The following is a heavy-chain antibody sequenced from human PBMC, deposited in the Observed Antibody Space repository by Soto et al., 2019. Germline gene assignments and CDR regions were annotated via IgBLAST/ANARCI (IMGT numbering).Heavy chain of an antibody. J-gene: IGHJ6*02. CDR2: IYWDDDK. V-gene: IGHV2-5*02. CDR3: AHSRCGGDCLQSYSSHSYYGMDV. Sequence: QITLKESGPTLVKPTQTLTLTCTFSGFSLSTGGVGVGWIRQPPGKALEWLALIYWDDDKRYKPSLKSRLTIAQDPSKKQVVLTMTNMDPVDTATYYCAHSRCGGDCLQSYSSHSYYGMDVWGQGTTVIVSS. D-gene: IGHD2-21*02. CDR1: GFSLSTGGVG.